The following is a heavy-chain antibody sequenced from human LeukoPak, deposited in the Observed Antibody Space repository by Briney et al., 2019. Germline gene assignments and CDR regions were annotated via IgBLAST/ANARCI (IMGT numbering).Heavy chain of an antibody. V-gene: IGHV3-48*01. CDR3: ARRDSGSRGFDS. J-gene: IGHJ4*02. Sequence: GGSLRLSCAASGFDFITYSMNWVRQAPGKGLEWISYISISSSTIYYADSVKGRFTVSRDNAKTSLYLQMNSLRAEDTAVYYCARRDSGSRGFDSWGQGTLVTVSS. CDR2: ISISSSTI. D-gene: IGHD3-10*01. CDR1: GFDFITYS.